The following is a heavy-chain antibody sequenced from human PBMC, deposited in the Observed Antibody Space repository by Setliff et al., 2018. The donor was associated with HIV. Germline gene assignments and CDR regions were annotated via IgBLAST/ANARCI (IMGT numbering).Heavy chain of an antibody. J-gene: IGHJ3*02. CDR1: GDSIGSYY. Sequence: SSETLSLTCTVSGDSIGSYYWTWLRQFPGKGLEWIGFIFYTGSTYYNPSLKSRVTVSVDTSKNQFSLKLSSVTAADTAVYYCARHSIAVVIGVPERDDAFDIWGHGTMVTVSS. CDR2: IFYTGST. V-gene: IGHV4-59*04. CDR3: ARHSIAVVIGVPERDDAFDI. D-gene: IGHD2-21*01.